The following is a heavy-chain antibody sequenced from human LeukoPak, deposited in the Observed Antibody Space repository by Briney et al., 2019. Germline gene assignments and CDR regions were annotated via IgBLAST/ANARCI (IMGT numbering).Heavy chain of an antibody. CDR1: GYTFTSYY. CDR2: INPSGGST. J-gene: IGHJ5*02. D-gene: IGHD6-19*01. V-gene: IGHV1-46*01. Sequence: ASVKVSCKASGYTFTSYYMHWVRQAPGQGLEWMGIINPSGGSTSYAQKFQGRVTMTRDKSTSTVYMELSSLRSEDTAVYYCAKVYSSGWYEGNWFDPWGQGTLVTVSS. CDR3: AKVYSSGWYEGNWFDP.